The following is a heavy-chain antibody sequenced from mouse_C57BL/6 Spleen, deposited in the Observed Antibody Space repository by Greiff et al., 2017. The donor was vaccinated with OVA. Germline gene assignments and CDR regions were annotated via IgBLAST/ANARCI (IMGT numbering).Heavy chain of an antibody. CDR3: ARSLFYYDYEGFAY. J-gene: IGHJ3*01. D-gene: IGHD2-4*01. Sequence: QVQLQQPGTELVKPGASVKLSCKASGYTFTSYWMHWVKQRPGQGLEWIGNINPSNGGTNYNEKFKSKATLTVDKSSSTASMQLRSLTSADSAVYECARSLFYYDYEGFAYWGQGTLVTVSA. V-gene: IGHV1-53*01. CDR1: GYTFTSYW. CDR2: INPSNGGT.